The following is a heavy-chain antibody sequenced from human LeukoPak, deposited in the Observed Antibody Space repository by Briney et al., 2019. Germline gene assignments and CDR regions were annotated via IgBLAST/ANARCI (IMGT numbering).Heavy chain of an antibody. CDR3: AKEVSGVAAYFDY. CDR1: GFTFSDYY. CDR2: ISSSGSTI. V-gene: IGHV3-11*04. J-gene: IGHJ4*02. D-gene: IGHD6-25*01. Sequence: GGSLRLSCAASGFTFSDYYMSWIRQAPGKGLEWVSYISSSGSTIYYADSVKGRFTISRDNAKNSLYLQMNSLRAEDTAVYYCAKEVSGVAAYFDYWGQGTLVTVSS.